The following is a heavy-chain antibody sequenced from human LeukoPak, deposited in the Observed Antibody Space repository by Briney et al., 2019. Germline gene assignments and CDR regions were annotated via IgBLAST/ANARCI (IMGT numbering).Heavy chain of an antibody. J-gene: IGHJ3*02. V-gene: IGHV3-74*01. CDR2: MNEDGRRT. CDR1: GFTLSSSW. CDR3: AKEIAAAWIDAFDI. Sequence: PGGSRRLSCAASGFTLSSSWMHWVRQVPGEGLVWVARMNEDGRRTDVAGSVKGRFTISRDNSKNTQYLQMSSLRAEDTALYYCAKEIAAAWIDAFDIWGQGTMVTVSS. D-gene: IGHD6-13*01.